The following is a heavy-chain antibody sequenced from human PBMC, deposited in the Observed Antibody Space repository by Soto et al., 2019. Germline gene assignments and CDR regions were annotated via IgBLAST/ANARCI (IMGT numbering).Heavy chain of an antibody. CDR2: INPLYNST. CDR3: ERDRVLQGYCSSTNCYAKTDEDYGMDV. Sequence: SGKVSGTASGYNVTILHMPSVRKAPGQRLEWMAIINPLYNSTTYAQTFKGRVTMTRDKSTSTVYMELSSLKSEDTAVYYCERDRVLQGYCSSTNCYAKTDEDYGMDVWAQGTRVTV. V-gene: IGHV1-46*01. D-gene: IGHD2-2*01. CDR1: GYNVTILH. J-gene: IGHJ6*02.